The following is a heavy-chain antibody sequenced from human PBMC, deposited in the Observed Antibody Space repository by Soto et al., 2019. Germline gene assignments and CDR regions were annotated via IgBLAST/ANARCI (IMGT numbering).Heavy chain of an antibody. CDR1: GFTFSSYA. J-gene: IGHJ4*02. CDR3: ARRRPGTYFDY. CDR2: ISGSGDST. D-gene: IGHD6-13*01. V-gene: IGHV3-23*01. Sequence: EVQLLDSGGGLVQPGGSLRLSCAASGFTFSSYAMNWVRQAPGKGLEWVSVISGSGDSTYYADSVKGRFTISRDNSKNSLYLHMTTLRAEDTDVYYCARRRPGTYFDYWGQGPLVSVSS.